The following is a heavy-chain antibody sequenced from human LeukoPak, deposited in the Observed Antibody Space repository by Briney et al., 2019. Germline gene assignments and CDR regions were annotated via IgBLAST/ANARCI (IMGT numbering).Heavy chain of an antibody. V-gene: IGHV3-66*04. CDR2: IYSGSRT. D-gene: IGHD3-3*01. CDR3: ARLTSGNGLDV. Sequence: GGSLRLSCAASGFTVSNNYMTWVRQAPGKGLEWVSVIYSGSRTKYADSVKGRFIISRDNSKNTLLFQMNSLRAEDTAVYYCARLTSGNGLDVWGRGTTVAVS. CDR1: GFTVSNNY. J-gene: IGHJ6*02.